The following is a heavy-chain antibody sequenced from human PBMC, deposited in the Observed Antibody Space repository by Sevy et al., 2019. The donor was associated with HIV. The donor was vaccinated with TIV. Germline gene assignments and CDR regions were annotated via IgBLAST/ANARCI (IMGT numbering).Heavy chain of an antibody. J-gene: IGHJ4*02. D-gene: IGHD3-3*01. CDR2: ISGSGYAT. V-gene: IGHV3-23*01. CDR3: AKDRVTVFGVVVTFDS. Sequence: GGSLRLSCAASGFTFDSYAMHWVRQVAGKGLEWVSTISGSGYATYYADSVKGRLIISRDTSRNTLYLKMNSLRVEDSAVYFCAKDRVTVFGVVVTFDSWGQGTLVTVSS. CDR1: GFTFDSYA.